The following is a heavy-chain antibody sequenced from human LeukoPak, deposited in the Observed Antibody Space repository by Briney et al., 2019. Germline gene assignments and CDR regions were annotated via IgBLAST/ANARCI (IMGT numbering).Heavy chain of an antibody. D-gene: IGHD4-17*01. J-gene: IGHJ3*02. CDR2: IKSKTDGGTT. V-gene: IGHV3-15*01. Sequence: GGSLRLSCAASGFTFSNAWMSWVRQAPGKGLEWVGRIKSKTDGGTTDYAAPVKGRFTISRDDSKNTLYLQMNSLKTEDTVVYYCTNYGDYADAFDIWGQGTMVTVSS. CDR1: GFTFSNAW. CDR3: TNYGDYADAFDI.